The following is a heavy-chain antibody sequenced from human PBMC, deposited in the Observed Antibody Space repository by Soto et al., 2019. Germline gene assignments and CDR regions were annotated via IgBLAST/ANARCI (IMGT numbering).Heavy chain of an antibody. Sequence: GASVKVSCKASGGTFSSYAISWVRQAPGQGLEWMGGIIPIFGTANYAQKFQGRVTITADESTSTAYMELSSLRSEDTAIYFCARGRDAASQFYSPHGMDVWGQGTTVTVSS. CDR2: IIPIFGTA. CDR3: ARGRDAASQFYSPHGMDV. CDR1: GGTFSSYA. D-gene: IGHD2-15*01. J-gene: IGHJ6*02. V-gene: IGHV1-69*13.